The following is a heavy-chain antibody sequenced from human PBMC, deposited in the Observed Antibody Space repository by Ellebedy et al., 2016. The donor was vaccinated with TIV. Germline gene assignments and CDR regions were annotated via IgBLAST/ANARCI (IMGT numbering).Heavy chain of an antibody. D-gene: IGHD1-26*01. CDR3: ARDGGSYSDFDY. Sequence: AASVKVSCKASGGTFSSDAISWVRQAPGQGLEWMGWINPNSGGTNYAQKFQGWVTMTRDTSISTAYMELSRLRSDDTAVYYCARDGGSYSDFDYWGQGTLVTVSS. J-gene: IGHJ4*02. CDR1: GGTFSSDA. V-gene: IGHV1-2*04. CDR2: INPNSGGT.